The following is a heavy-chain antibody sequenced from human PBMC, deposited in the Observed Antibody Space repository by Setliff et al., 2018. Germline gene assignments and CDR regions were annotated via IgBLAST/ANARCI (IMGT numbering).Heavy chain of an antibody. J-gene: IGHJ4*02. D-gene: IGHD3-3*01. CDR1: GGSISSSSYY. CDR3: ARHWTYYDFWSGSGAFDY. Sequence: TLSLTCTVSGGSISSSSYYWGWIRQPPGKGLEWIGSIYYSGSTYYNPSLKSRVTISVDTSKNQFSLKLSSVTAADTAVYYCARHWTYYDFWSGSGAFDYWGQGTLVTVSS. V-gene: IGHV4-39*01. CDR2: IYYSGST.